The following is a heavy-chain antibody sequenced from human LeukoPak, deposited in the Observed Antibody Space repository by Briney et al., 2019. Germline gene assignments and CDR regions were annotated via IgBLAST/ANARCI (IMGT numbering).Heavy chain of an antibody. CDR3: ARDRWYRFWSGSADY. V-gene: IGHV3-33*01. CDR1: GFTFSSYG. CDR2: IWYDGSNK. Sequence: GRSLRLSCAAPGFTFSSYGMHWVRQAPGKGLEWVAVIWYDGSNKYYADSVKGRFTISRDNSKNTLYLQMNSLRAEDTAVYYCARDRWYRFWSGSADYWGQGTLVTVSS. D-gene: IGHD3-3*01. J-gene: IGHJ4*02.